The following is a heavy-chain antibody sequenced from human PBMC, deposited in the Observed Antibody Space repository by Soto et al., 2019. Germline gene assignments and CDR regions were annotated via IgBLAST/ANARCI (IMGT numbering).Heavy chain of an antibody. CDR2: LRGSGGST. D-gene: IGHD4-17*01. J-gene: IGHJ4*02. CDR1: GFPFSTYD. Sequence: GGSLRLSCAASGFPFSTYDMSWVRQAPGKGLEWVSVLRGSGGSTYYADSVKGRFTISRDNSKNTLYLQMNSLRAEDTAVYYCARSETYGDYDFDYWGQGTLVTVAS. V-gene: IGHV3-23*01. CDR3: ARSETYGDYDFDY.